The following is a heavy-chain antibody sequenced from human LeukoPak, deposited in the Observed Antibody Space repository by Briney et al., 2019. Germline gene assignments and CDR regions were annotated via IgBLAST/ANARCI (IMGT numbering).Heavy chain of an antibody. V-gene: IGHV3-23*01. CDR1: GFTFSSYA. D-gene: IGHD6-19*01. CDR2: ISGSGGST. CDR3: AKSGRYSSGWYSDY. J-gene: IGHJ4*02. Sequence: GGSLRLSCAASGFTFSSYAMSWVRQAPGKGLEWVSAISGSGGSTYYADFVKGRFTISRDNSKNTLYLQMNSLRAEDTAVYYCAKSGRYSSGWYSDYWGQGTLVTVSS.